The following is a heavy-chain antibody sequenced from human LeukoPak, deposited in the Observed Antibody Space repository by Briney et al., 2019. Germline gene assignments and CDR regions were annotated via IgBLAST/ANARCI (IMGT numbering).Heavy chain of an antibody. V-gene: IGHV3-53*05. CDR3: AKDPSELGYFDY. Sequence: GGSLRLSCAASGFTVSSNYMNWVRQAPGKGLEWVSIIYSGGSTYYADSVKGRFTISRDNSKNTLYLQMNSLRAEDTAVYYCAKDPSELGYFDYWGQGTLVTVSS. J-gene: IGHJ4*02. D-gene: IGHD1-26*01. CDR1: GFTVSSNY. CDR2: IYSGGST.